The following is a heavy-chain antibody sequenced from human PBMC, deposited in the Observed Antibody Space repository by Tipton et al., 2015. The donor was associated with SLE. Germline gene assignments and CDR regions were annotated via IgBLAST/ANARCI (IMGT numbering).Heavy chain of an antibody. D-gene: IGHD2/OR15-2a*01. CDR3: ARIPRISRPYYMDV. Sequence: SLRLSCAASGFTFSRHWMSWVRQAPGQGLEWVANIHEDGGDKYYVDSVKGRFTISRDNADNSVFLQMNILRADDTAVYYCARIPRISRPYYMDVWGKGTAVTVSS. V-gene: IGHV3-7*01. CDR1: GFTFSRHW. CDR2: IHEDGGDK. J-gene: IGHJ6*03.